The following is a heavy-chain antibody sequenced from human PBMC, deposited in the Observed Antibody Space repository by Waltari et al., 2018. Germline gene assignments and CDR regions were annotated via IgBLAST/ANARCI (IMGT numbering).Heavy chain of an antibody. CDR1: GGSISSYY. V-gene: IGHV4-59*01. CDR3: ARVVRYTSSDRPFDY. CDR2: IYFSGST. D-gene: IGHD2-2*01. Sequence: QVQLQESGPGLVKPSETLSLTCTVSGGSISSYYWTWLRQPPGKGLEWIGYIYFSGSTNYNPSLKRRLTLSVDTSKNQFSLKLSAMTAADTAVYYCARVVRYTSSDRPFDYWGQGILVTVSS. J-gene: IGHJ4*02.